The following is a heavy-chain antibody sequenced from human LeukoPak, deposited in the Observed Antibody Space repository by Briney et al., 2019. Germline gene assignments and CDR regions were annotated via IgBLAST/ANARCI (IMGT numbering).Heavy chain of an antibody. V-gene: IGHV3-23*01. CDR3: ATLSGTGGAPDY. J-gene: IGHJ4*02. CDR2: ISGSGGST. D-gene: IGHD1-1*01. Sequence: GGSLRLSCAASGFTFSSYAMSRVRQAPGKGLEWVSAISGSGGSTYYADSVKGRFTISRDNSKNTLYLQMNSLRAEDTAVYYCATLSGTGGAPDYWGQGTLVTVSS. CDR1: GFTFSSYA.